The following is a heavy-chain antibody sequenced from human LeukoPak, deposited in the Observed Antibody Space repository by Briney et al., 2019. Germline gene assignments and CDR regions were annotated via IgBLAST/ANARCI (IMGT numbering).Heavy chain of an antibody. J-gene: IGHJ4*02. V-gene: IGHV5-51*01. CDR2: IYPGDSDT. Sequence: GESLKISCKGSGYSFTSYWIGWVRQMPGKGLGWMGIIYPGDSDTRYSPSFQGQVTISADKSISTAYLQWSSLKASDTAMYYCARVKWLTTYYFDYWGQGTLVTVSS. CDR3: ARVKWLTTYYFDY. D-gene: IGHD4-17*01. CDR1: GYSFTSYW.